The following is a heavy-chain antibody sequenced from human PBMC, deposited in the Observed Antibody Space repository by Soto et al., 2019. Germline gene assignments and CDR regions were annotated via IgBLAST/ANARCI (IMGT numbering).Heavy chain of an antibody. CDR3: ARNTATVVTPLGMDV. J-gene: IGHJ6*02. V-gene: IGHV5-51*01. D-gene: IGHD4-17*01. CDR1: GYSFTSYW. Sequence: GESLKISCKGSGYSFTSYWIGWVRQMPGKGLEWMGIIYPGDSDTRYSPSFQGQVTISADKSISTAYLQWSSLKASDTAMYYYARNTATVVTPLGMDVWGQGTTVTVSS. CDR2: IYPGDSDT.